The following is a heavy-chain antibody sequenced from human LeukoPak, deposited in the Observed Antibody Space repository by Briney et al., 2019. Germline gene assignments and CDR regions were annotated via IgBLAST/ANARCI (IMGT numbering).Heavy chain of an antibody. V-gene: IGHV3-21*01. D-gene: IGHD2-2*01. CDR1: GFTFSSYS. Sequence: GGSLRLSCAASGFTFSSYSMNWVRQAARKGLEWVSSISSSSSYIYYADSVKGRFTISRDNAKNSLYLQMNSLRAEDTAVYYCARDVYQLPSYWGQGTLVTVSS. CDR2: ISSSSSYI. J-gene: IGHJ4*02. CDR3: ARDVYQLPSY.